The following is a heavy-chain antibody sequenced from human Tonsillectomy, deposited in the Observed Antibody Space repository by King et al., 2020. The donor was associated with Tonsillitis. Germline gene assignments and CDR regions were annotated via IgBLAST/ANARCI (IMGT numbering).Heavy chain of an antibody. Sequence: VQLVESGGGVVQPGRSLRLSCAASGFTFSSYGMHWVRQAPGKGLEWVAVISYDGSNKYYADSVKGRFTTSRDNSKNTLYLQMNSLRAEDTAVYYCAKGGGMDVWGQGTTVTVSS. CDR3: AKGGGMDV. CDR1: GFTFSSYG. CDR2: ISYDGSNK. V-gene: IGHV3-30*18. J-gene: IGHJ6*02.